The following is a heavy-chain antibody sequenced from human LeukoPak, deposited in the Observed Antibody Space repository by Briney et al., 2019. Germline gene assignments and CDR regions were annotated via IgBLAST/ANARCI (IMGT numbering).Heavy chain of an antibody. CDR3: ARRSYDDSSFDY. J-gene: IGHJ4*02. D-gene: IGHD4-17*01. CDR1: GGSVSSGTYY. CDR2: VYYSGSP. Sequence: SETLSLTCSVSGGSVSSGTYYWSWIRQPPGKGLEWIAYVYYSGSPNYNPSLKSRVTISLDMSKNQFSLKPNSVTAADTAVYYCARRSYDDSSFDYWGQGTLVTVSS. V-gene: IGHV4-61*01.